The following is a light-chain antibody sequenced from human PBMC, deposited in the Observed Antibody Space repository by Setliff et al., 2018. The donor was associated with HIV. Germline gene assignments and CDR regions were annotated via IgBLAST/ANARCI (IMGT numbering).Light chain of an antibody. V-gene: IGLV2-8*01. CDR1: SSDVGGYNY. CDR3: SSYAGSNNLGV. Sequence: QSVLTQPPSASGSPGQSVTISCTGTSSDVGGYNYVSWYQHHPGKAPKLIIYEVTKRRTGVPDRFSGSKSGNTASLTVSGLQAEDEAAYYCSSYAGSNNLGVFGGGTKGTVL. CDR2: EVT. J-gene: IGLJ2*01.